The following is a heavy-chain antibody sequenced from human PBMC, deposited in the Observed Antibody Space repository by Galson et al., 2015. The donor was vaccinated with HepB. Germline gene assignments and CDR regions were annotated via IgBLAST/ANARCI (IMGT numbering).Heavy chain of an antibody. CDR1: GFTFSNNW. CDR2: IKQDGSDK. V-gene: IGHV3-7*03. D-gene: IGHD1-26*01. J-gene: IGHJ4*02. CDR3: ARSLRYSGSYYGTFDY. Sequence: SLRLSCAASGFTFSNNWMSWVRQTPGKGLEWVANIKQDGSDKYYVDSVRGRFTISRDNAKNSLYLQMNSLRVDDTAVYYCARSLRYSGSYYGTFDYWGQGTMVTVSS.